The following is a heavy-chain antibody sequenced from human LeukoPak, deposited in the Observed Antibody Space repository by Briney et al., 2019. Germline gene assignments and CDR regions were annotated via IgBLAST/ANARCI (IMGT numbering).Heavy chain of an antibody. J-gene: IGHJ2*01. CDR2: IYYSGST. CDR3: ARDIRWYFDL. D-gene: IGHD2-21*01. CDR1: GGSISSYY. V-gene: IGHV4-59*01. Sequence: SETLSLTCTVSGGSISSYYWSWIRQPPGKGLEWIGYIYYSGSTNYNPSLKSRVTISVDTSKNQSSLKLSSVTAADTAVYYCARDIRWYFDLWGRGTLVTVSS.